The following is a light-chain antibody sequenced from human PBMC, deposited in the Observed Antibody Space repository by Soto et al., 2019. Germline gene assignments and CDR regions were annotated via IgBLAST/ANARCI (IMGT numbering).Light chain of an antibody. Sequence: DIQMTQSPSSLSASVGDRVTITCRASQTISTYLNWYQQKPGKAPKLLIYGASSLQRGVPSRFSGSGSGTEFTLTISSLQPEDFAIYYCHQTYSTPRITFGQGTRLDIK. CDR3: HQTYSTPRIT. V-gene: IGKV1-39*01. CDR1: QTISTY. J-gene: IGKJ5*01. CDR2: GAS.